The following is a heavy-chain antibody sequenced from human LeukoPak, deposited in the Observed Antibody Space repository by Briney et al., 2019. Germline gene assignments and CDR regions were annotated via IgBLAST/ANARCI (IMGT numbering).Heavy chain of an antibody. CDR1: GGSFSGYY. J-gene: IGHJ6*03. CDR2: INHSGST. D-gene: IGHD6-13*01. V-gene: IGHV4-34*01. Sequence: SETLSLTCAVYGGSFSGYYWSWIRQPPGKGLDWIGEINHSGSTNYNPSLKSRVTISVDTSKKQFSLKLSSVTAADTAVYYCAAAGITYQYYSMDVWGKGTTVTVSS. CDR3: AAAGITYQYYSMDV.